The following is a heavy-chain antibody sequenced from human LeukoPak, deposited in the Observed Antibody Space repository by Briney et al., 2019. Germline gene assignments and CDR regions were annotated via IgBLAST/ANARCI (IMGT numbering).Heavy chain of an antibody. CDR3: AKEEDIVVVPAATGVDY. CDR2: ISGSGGST. CDR1: GFTFSSAW. V-gene: IGHV3-23*01. D-gene: IGHD2-2*01. Sequence: PGGSLRLSCAASGFTFSSAWMNWVRQAPGKGLEWVSAISGSGGSTYYADSVKGRFTISRDNSKNTLYLQMNSLRAEDTAVYYCAKEEDIVVVPAATGVDYWGQGTLVTVSS. J-gene: IGHJ4*02.